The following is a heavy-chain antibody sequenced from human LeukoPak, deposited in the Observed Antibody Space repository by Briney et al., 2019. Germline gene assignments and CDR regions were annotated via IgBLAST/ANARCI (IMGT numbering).Heavy chain of an antibody. CDR3: ARETAVAGPFDY. V-gene: IGHV4-38-2*02. CDR2: IYHSGST. Sequence: SETLSLTCTVSGYSISSGYYWGWIQQPPGKGLEWIGSIYHSGSTYYNPSLKSRVTISVDTSKNQFSLKLSSVTAADTAVYYCARETAVAGPFDYWGQGTLVTVSS. CDR1: GYSISSGYY. D-gene: IGHD6-19*01. J-gene: IGHJ4*02.